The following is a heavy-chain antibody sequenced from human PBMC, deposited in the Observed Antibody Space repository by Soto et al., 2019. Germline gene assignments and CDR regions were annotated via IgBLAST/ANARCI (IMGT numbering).Heavy chain of an antibody. CDR1: GFTFSSYA. Sequence: GGSLRLSCAAPGFTFSSYAMSWVRQAPGKGLEWFSAISGSGGSTYYADSVKGRFTISRDNSKNTLYLQMNSLRAEDTAVYYCAKVPFFGTAGNWFEPWGQGTLVTVSS. CDR2: ISGSGGST. V-gene: IGHV3-23*01. J-gene: IGHJ5*02. D-gene: IGHD3-10*01. CDR3: AKVPFFGTAGNWFEP.